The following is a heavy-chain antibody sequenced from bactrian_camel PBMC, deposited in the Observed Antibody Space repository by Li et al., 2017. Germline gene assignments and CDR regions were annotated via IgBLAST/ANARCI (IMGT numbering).Heavy chain of an antibody. Sequence: VQLVESGGASVQAGGSLTLSCAASGPLYHSYTMGWFRQAPGKEREGVARIYTGSGNTYYADSAKGRFTISQDNAKNTVYLQMTSLKPEDTAMYCCGGGDPDVTYCSGGYDPWLWEHWGQGTQVT. CDR3: GGGDPDVTYCSGGYDPWLWEH. CDR2: IYTGSGNT. J-gene: IGHJ4*01. V-gene: IGHV3S63*01. D-gene: IGHD2*01. CDR1: GPLYHSYT.